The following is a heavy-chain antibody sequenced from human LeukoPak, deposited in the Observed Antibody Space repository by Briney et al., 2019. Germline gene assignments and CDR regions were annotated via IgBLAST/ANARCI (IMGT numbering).Heavy chain of an antibody. V-gene: IGHV3-30*02. Sequence: PGGSLRLTCAASGFTFTSHGMHWVGQAPGKGLEWVAFIRYDGSNKYYADSVKGRFTISRDNSKNTLYLQMNSLRAEDTAVYYCASIVVVPAAIWGQGTLVTVSS. J-gene: IGHJ4*02. CDR3: ASIVVVPAAI. CDR1: GFTFTSHG. CDR2: IRYDGSNK. D-gene: IGHD2-2*01.